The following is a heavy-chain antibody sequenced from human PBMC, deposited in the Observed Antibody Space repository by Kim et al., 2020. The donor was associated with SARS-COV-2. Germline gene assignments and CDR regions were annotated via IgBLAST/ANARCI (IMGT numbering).Heavy chain of an antibody. J-gene: IGHJ4*02. CDR2: NRDGRRQ. V-gene: IGHV3-7*01. CDR3: TTKNY. Sequence: NRDGRRQNYVGSVRGRFTISRNNTKNSLYLQMESLRAENTAVYYCTTKNYWGQGTLVTVSS.